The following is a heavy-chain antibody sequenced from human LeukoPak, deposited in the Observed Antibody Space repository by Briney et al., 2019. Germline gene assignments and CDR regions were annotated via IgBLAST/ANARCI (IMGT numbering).Heavy chain of an antibody. CDR1: GDSLTNFY. J-gene: IGHJ4*02. V-gene: IGHV4-59*01. Sequence: SETLSLTCTVSGDSLTNFYWSWIRQPPGKGLEWVASILDNGSTNDNRSLKSRVTISLDTSNNQFSLTVNSVTAADTAVYYCARGGYGSAFDFWGQGTLVTVSS. CDR2: ILDNGST. D-gene: IGHD3-10*01. CDR3: ARGGYGSAFDF.